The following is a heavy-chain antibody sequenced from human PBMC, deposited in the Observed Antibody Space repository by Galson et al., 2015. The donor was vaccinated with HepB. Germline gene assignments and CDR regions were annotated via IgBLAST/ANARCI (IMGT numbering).Heavy chain of an antibody. J-gene: IGHJ6*02. CDR3: ARERDSSGWYRRDYYYYGMDV. V-gene: IGHV1-3*01. Sequence: SVKVSCKASGYTFTSYAMHWVRQAPGQRLEWMGWINAGNGNTKYSQKFQGRVTITRDTSASTAYMELSSLRSEDTAVYYCARERDSSGWYRRDYYYYGMDVWGQGTTVTVSS. D-gene: IGHD6-19*01. CDR2: INAGNGNT. CDR1: GYTFTSYA.